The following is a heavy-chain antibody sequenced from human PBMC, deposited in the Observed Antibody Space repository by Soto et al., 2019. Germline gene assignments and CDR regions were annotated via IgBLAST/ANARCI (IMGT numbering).Heavy chain of an antibody. CDR2: IYYSGST. D-gene: IGHD2-2*01. J-gene: IGHJ5*02. CDR3: ARDCSSTSWRPRNWFDP. Sequence: PSETLSLTCTVSGGSISSGGYYWSWIRQHPGKGLEWIGYIYYSGSTYYNPSLKSRVTISVDTSKNQFSLKLSSVTAADTAVYYCARDCSSTSWRPRNWFDPWGQGTLVTVSS. CDR1: GGSISSGGYY. V-gene: IGHV4-31*03.